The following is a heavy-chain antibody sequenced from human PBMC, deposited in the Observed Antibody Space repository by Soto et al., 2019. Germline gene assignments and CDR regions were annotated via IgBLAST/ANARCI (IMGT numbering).Heavy chain of an antibody. D-gene: IGHD6-6*01. CDR2: TYYRSKWYN. Sequence: PSQTLSLTCAISGDSVSSNSAAWNWIRQSPSRGLEWLGRTYYRSKWYNDYAVSVKSRITINPDTSKNQFSLQLNSVTPEGTAVYYCARASSIAARLLVYNWFDPWGQGTLVTVSS. V-gene: IGHV6-1*01. CDR3: ARASSIAARLLVYNWFDP. CDR1: GDSVSSNSAA. J-gene: IGHJ5*02.